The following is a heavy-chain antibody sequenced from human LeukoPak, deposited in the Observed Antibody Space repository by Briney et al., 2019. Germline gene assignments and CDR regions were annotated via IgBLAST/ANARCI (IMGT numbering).Heavy chain of an antibody. CDR2: ISAYNGNT. J-gene: IGHJ6*02. V-gene: IGHV1-18*01. CDR3: ARDRTSVGYCSSTSCHYYYYYGMDV. CDR1: GYTFTSYG. D-gene: IGHD2-2*01. Sequence: ASVKVSCTASGYTFTSYGISWVRQAPGQGLEWMGWISAYNGNTNYAQKLQGRVTMTTDTSTSTAYMELRSLRSDDTAVYYCARDRTSVGYCSSTSCHYYYYYGMDVWGQGTTVTVSS.